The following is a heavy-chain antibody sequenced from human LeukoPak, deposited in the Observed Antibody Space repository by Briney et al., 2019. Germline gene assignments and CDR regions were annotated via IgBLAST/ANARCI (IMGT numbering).Heavy chain of an antibody. CDR1: GFTFSSYA. Sequence: GGSLRLSCAASGFTFSSYAMSWVRQAPGKGLEWVSAISGSGGSTYYADSVKGRFTISRDNSKNTLYLQMNSLRAEDTAVYYCAKISLSSPLAFIDYWGQGTLVTVSS. J-gene: IGHJ4*02. D-gene: IGHD3-16*01. V-gene: IGHV3-23*01. CDR2: ISGSGGST. CDR3: AKISLSSPLAFIDY.